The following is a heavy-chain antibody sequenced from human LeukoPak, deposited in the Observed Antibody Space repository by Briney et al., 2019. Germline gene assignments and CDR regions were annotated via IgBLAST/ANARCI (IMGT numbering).Heavy chain of an antibody. CDR2: MNPNSGNT. CDR1: GYTFTSYE. J-gene: IGHJ1*01. Sequence: ASVNASCKASGYTFTSYEINWVRQATGQGLEWMGWMNPNSGNTGYAQKFQGRVTMTRNTSISTAYMELSTLRSEDSAVYYCARGPHPTCSGDSCYSFLYFHQWGQGTLVTVSS. D-gene: IGHD2-15*01. V-gene: IGHV1-8*01. CDR3: ARGPHPTCSGDSCYSFLYFHQ.